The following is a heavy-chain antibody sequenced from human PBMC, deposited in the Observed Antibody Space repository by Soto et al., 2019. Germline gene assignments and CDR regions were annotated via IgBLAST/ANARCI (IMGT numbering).Heavy chain of an antibody. V-gene: IGHV3-23*01. CDR1: GFTFSNYG. CDR2: ISGSADNT. Sequence: GSLRLSCAASGFTFSNYGMNWVRQAPGKGLEWVSGISGSADNTFYADSVKGRFTISRDNSKSTLFLQMNSLRAEDTALYYCAKDYDTKRGPDYWGQGTLVTVSS. CDR3: AKDYDTKRGPDY. D-gene: IGHD3-3*01. J-gene: IGHJ4*02.